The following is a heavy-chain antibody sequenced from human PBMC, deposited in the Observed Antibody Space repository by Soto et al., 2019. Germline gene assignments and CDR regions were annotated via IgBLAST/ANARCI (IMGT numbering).Heavy chain of an antibody. Sequence: PSETRSLSCTVSGDSISSYYWGWIRQPPGKGLQWIGYVFYRGGTAYDPSLNSRVTMSLVMSKKQLSLKLSSVTAADTATYYCARVEAVEKVHDYWGQGTQVPVSS. V-gene: IGHV4-59*01. CDR1: GDSISSYY. CDR2: VFYRGGT. J-gene: IGHJ4*02. CDR3: ARVEAVEKVHDY.